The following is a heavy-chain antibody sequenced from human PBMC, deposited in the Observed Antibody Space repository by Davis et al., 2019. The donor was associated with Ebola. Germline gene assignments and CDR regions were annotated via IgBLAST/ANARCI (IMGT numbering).Heavy chain of an antibody. V-gene: IGHV1-69*13. Sequence: SVPVSCKASGGTFSSYAISWVRQAPGQGLEWMGEIIPIFGTANYAQKFQGRVTITADESTSTAYMELRSLRSEDTAVYYCARGPTDPSGGWGQGTLVTVSS. CDR3: ARGPTDPSGG. J-gene: IGHJ4*02. CDR1: GGTFSSYA. CDR2: IIPIFGTA. D-gene: IGHD3-16*01.